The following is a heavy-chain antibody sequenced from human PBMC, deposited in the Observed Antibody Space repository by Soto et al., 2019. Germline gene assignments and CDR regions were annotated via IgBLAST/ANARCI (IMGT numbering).Heavy chain of an antibody. CDR1: GGSISSYY. V-gene: IGHV4-59*01. CDR2: IYYSGST. CDR3: ASSSFYSSSWYYFDY. D-gene: IGHD6-13*01. Sequence: SETLSLTCTVSGGSISSYYWSWIRQPPGKGLEWIGYIYYSGSTNYNPSLKSRVTISVDTSKNQFSLKLSSVTAADTAVYYCASSSFYSSSWYYFDYWGQGTLVTVS. J-gene: IGHJ4*02.